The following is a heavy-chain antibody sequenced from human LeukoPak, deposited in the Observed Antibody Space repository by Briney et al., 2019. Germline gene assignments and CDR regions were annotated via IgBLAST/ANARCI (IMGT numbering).Heavy chain of an antibody. D-gene: IGHD3-22*01. Sequence: SETLSLTCTVSGGSISSYYWSWIRQPPGKGLEWIGYIYYSGSTNYNPFLKSRVTISVDTSKNQFSLKLSSVTAADTAVYYRARGRYDKGQYYFDYWGQGTLVTVSS. CDR1: GGSISSYY. V-gene: IGHV4-59*01. CDR3: ARGRYDKGQYYFDY. J-gene: IGHJ4*02. CDR2: IYYSGST.